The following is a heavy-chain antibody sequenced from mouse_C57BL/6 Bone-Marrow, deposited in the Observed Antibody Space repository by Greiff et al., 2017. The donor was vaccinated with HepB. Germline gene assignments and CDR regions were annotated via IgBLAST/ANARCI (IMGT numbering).Heavy chain of an antibody. Sequence: VKLMESGAELARPGASVKLSCKASGYTFTSYGISWVKQRTGQGLEWIGEIYPRSGNTYYNEKFKGKATLTADKSSSTAYMELRSLTSEDSAVYFCARDEAVYYDYEFAYWGQGTLVTVSA. CDR2: IYPRSGNT. J-gene: IGHJ3*01. CDR3: ARDEAVYYDYEFAY. V-gene: IGHV1-81*01. CDR1: GYTFTSYG. D-gene: IGHD2-4*01.